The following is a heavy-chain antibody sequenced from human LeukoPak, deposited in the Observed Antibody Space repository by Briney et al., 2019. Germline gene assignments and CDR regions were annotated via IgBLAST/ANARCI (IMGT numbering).Heavy chain of an antibody. CDR2: ISYDVSND. CDR1: GFTFSSYG. V-gene: IGHV3-30-3*01. CDR3: ARDAEAFDI. Sequence: GGSLRLSCAASGFTFSSYGMYWVRQAPGKGLEGVAVISYDVSNDYYADSVKGRFTISRDNSKNPLYLQMNSLRPEDTAVYYCARDAEAFDIWGQGTMVTVSS. J-gene: IGHJ3*02.